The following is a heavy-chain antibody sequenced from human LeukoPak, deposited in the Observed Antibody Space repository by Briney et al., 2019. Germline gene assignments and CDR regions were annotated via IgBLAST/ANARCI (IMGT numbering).Heavy chain of an antibody. CDR2: IIPILGIA. CDR1: GGTFSGYA. D-gene: IGHD5-12*01. Sequence: SVKVSCKASGGTFSGYAISWERQAPGQGLEWMGRIIPILGIANYAQKFQGRVTITADKSTSTAYMELSSLRSEDTAVYYCARDRYSGYDLDYWGQGTLVTVSS. CDR3: ARDRYSGYDLDY. V-gene: IGHV1-69*04. J-gene: IGHJ4*02.